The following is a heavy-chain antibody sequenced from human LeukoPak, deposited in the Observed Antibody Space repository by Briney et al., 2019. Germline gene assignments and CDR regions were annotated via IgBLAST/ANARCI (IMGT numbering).Heavy chain of an antibody. CDR2: ISGSGGST. J-gene: IGHJ4*02. CDR1: GFTFSSYA. V-gene: IGHV3-23*01. D-gene: IGHD3-10*01. CDR3: ARILVYGSGAEAFDY. Sequence: GGSLRLSCAASGFTFSSYAMSWVRQAPGKGLEWVSVISGSGGSTYYADSVKGRFTVSRDNSKNTLYLQMSSLRAEDTAVYYCARILVYGSGAEAFDYWGQGTLVTVSS.